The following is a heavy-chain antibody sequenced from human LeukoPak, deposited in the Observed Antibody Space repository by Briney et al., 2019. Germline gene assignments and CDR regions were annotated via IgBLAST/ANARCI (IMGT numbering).Heavy chain of an antibody. Sequence: ASVKVSCKASGYTFTDYYMHWVRQAPGQGLEWMGWINPNSGGTNYAQKFQGRVTMTRDTSISTAYMELSRLRSDDTAVYYCAREYRYRYSSSWYVGEFDYWGQGTLVTVSS. V-gene: IGHV1-2*02. CDR3: AREYRYRYSSSWYVGEFDY. CDR1: GYTFTDYY. D-gene: IGHD6-13*01. CDR2: INPNSGGT. J-gene: IGHJ4*02.